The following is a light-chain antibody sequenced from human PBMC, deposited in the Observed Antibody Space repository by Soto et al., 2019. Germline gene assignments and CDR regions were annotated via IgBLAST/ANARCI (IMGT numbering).Light chain of an antibody. CDR1: SRDVGAYDF. J-gene: IGLJ1*01. V-gene: IGLV2-14*03. Sequence: QSALTQPASVSGSPGQSSTISCTRTSRDVGAYDFVSWYQQHPGKAPKLMIYDVSNRPSGVSTRFSGSKSGNTASLTISGLQAEDEADYYCGSYTISSSRVFGTGTKVTVL. CDR3: GSYTISSSRV. CDR2: DVS.